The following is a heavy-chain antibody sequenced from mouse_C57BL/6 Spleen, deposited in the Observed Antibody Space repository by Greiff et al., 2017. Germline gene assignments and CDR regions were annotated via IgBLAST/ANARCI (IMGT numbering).Heavy chain of an antibody. V-gene: IGHV1-80*01. CDR2: IYPGDGDT. Sequence: VQLQQSGAELVKPGASVKISCKASGYAFSSYWMNWVKQRPGKGLEWIGQIYPGDGDTNYNGKFKGKATLTAAKSSSTAYMQLSSLTSEVSAVXFGGTGGGYDGFAYWGQGTLVTVSA. CDR1: GYAFSSYW. J-gene: IGHJ3*01. D-gene: IGHD2-2*01. CDR3: GTGGGYDGFAY.